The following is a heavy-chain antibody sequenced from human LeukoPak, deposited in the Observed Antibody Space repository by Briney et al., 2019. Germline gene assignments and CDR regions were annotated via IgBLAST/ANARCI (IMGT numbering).Heavy chain of an antibody. J-gene: IGHJ6*03. CDR3: ARGYSSSWYENYYYYYMDV. Sequence: SETLSLTCTVSGGSISSYYWSWIRQPPGKGLEWIGYIYYSGSTNYNPSLKSRVTISVDTSKNQFSLKLSSVTAADTAVYYCARGYSSSWYENYYYYYMDVWGKGTTVTVSS. CDR2: IYYSGST. V-gene: IGHV4-59*01. D-gene: IGHD6-13*01. CDR1: GGSISSYY.